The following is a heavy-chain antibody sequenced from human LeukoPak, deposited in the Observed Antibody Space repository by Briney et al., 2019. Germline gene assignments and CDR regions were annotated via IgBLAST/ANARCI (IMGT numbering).Heavy chain of an antibody. Sequence: GGSLRLSCAASGFTVSSNYMSWVHQAPGKGLEWVSVIYSGGSTYYADSVKGRFTISRDNSKNTLYLQMNSLRAEDTAVYYCAREDWGSGYFDYWGQGTLVTVSS. D-gene: IGHD7-27*01. CDR1: GFTVSSNY. CDR3: AREDWGSGYFDY. J-gene: IGHJ4*02. V-gene: IGHV3-66*02. CDR2: IYSGGST.